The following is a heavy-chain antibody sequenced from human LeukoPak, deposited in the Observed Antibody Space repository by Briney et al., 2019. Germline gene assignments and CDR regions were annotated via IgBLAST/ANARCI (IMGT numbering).Heavy chain of an antibody. CDR3: VRDLRFIGGSNWFDP. J-gene: IGHJ5*02. Sequence: GGSLRLSCATSGFIFSDYTMNWVRQAPGKGLEWVSSVSYTGTYTFYADSVKGRFNISRDNAKNSLYLQMDSLRVDDSALYYCVRDLRFIGGSNWFDPWGQGTQVIVSS. CDR1: GFIFSDYT. V-gene: IGHV3-21*01. D-gene: IGHD3-3*01. CDR2: VSYTGTYT.